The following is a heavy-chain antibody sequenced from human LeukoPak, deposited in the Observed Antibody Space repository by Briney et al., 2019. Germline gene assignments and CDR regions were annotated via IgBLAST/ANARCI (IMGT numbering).Heavy chain of an antibody. CDR2: IKSKTDGGST. Sequence: GGSLRLPCAASGFTFSNAWMSWVRQAPGKGLEWVGRIKSKTDGGSTDYAAPVKGRFTISRDDSKNTLYLQMNSLKTEDTAVYYCTTIVGATGFDYWGQGTLVTVSS. J-gene: IGHJ4*02. D-gene: IGHD1-26*01. V-gene: IGHV3-15*01. CDR1: GFTFSNAW. CDR3: TTIVGATGFDY.